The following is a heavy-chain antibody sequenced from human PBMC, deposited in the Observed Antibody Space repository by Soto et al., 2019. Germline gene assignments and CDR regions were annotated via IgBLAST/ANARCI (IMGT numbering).Heavy chain of an antibody. CDR3: ASVVRGASWFDP. D-gene: IGHD3-10*01. CDR1: GGTFSSYA. J-gene: IGHJ5*02. V-gene: IGHV1-69*06. CDR2: IIPIFGTA. Sequence: GASVTVSCKASGGTFSSYAISWVRQAPGQGLEWMGGIIPIFGTANYAQKFQGRVTITADKSTSTAYMELSSLRSEDTAVYYCASVVRGASWFDPWGQGTLVTVSS.